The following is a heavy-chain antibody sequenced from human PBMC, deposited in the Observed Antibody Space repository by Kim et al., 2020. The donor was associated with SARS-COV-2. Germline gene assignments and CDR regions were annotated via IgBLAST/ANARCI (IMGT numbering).Heavy chain of an antibody. V-gene: IGHV3-30*01. Sequence: ADNEKGRFNMSRDNSKNTLYLRRNSRRAEDTAVYYCARVEGGGYYGNFDYWGQGTLVTVSS. D-gene: IGHD1-26*01. J-gene: IGHJ4*02. CDR3: ARVEGGGYYGNFDY.